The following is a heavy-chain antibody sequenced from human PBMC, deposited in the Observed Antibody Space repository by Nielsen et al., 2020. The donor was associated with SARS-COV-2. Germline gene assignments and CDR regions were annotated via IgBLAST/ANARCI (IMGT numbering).Heavy chain of an antibody. V-gene: IGHV2-70*11. J-gene: IGHJ2*01. Sequence: SGLTLVKPTQTLTLTCTFSGFSLSTSGMCVSWIRQPPGKALEWLARIDWDDDKYYSTSLKTRLTISKDTSKNQVVLTMTNMDPVDTATYYCARNIVVVPAANYWYFDLWGRGTLVTVSS. CDR1: GFSLSTSGMC. CDR3: ARNIVVVPAANYWYFDL. CDR2: IDWDDDK. D-gene: IGHD2-2*01.